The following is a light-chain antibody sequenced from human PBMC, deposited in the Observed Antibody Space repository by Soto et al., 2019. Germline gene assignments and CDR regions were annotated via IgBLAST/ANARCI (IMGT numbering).Light chain of an antibody. CDR2: EDN. J-gene: IGLJ3*02. Sequence: NFMLTQPHSVSESPGKKVTISCTRSSGSIASNYVQWYQQRPGCAPTTMIYEDNRRPSGVPDRFSGSIDSSSNSASLTVSGLKTEDEADYYCHSYDPNNWVFGGGTKLTVL. CDR3: HSYDPNNWV. CDR1: SGSIASNY. V-gene: IGLV6-57*03.